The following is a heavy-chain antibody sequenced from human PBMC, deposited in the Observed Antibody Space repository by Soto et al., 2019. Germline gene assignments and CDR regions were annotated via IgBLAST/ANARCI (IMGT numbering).Heavy chain of an antibody. CDR2: ISYDGSNK. V-gene: IGHV3-30-3*01. CDR3: AREGKVVVAANYWYFDL. CDR1: GFTFSSYA. D-gene: IGHD2-15*01. Sequence: QVQLVESGGGVVQPGRSLRLSCAASGFTFSSYAMHWVRQAPGKGLEWVAVISYDGSNKYYADSVKGRFTISRDNSKNTLYLQMNGLRAEDTAVYYCAREGKVVVAANYWYFDLWGRGTLVTVSS. J-gene: IGHJ2*01.